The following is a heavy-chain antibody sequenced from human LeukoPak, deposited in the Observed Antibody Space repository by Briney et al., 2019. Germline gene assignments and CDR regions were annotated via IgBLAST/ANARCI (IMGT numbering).Heavy chain of an antibody. J-gene: IGHJ3*01. D-gene: IGHD4-17*01. CDR3: ARGDFGETNTAFDV. Sequence: GASVKVSCKTSGDTFTDYDVHWVRQAPGQGLEWMGWINPNSATTNYAQRLQGRVTFTRDTSLSVAYMELSSLTSEDAAVYFCARGDFGETNTAFDVWGQGTLVAVSS. CDR1: GDTFTDYD. V-gene: IGHV1-8*03. CDR2: INPNSATT.